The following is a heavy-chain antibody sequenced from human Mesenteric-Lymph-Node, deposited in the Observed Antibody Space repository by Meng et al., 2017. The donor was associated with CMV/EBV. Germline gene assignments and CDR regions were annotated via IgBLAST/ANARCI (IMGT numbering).Heavy chain of an antibody. CDR2: ISYSGTS. V-gene: IGHV4-39*07. J-gene: IGHJ4*02. CDR1: GASISTRPYY. Sequence: SETLSLTCTVSGASISTRPYYWGWIRQPPGKGLEWIGTISYSGTSYSNSSLKSRLTISLDTSKNQFSLRLSSVTAADTAMYYCARGGLILEWLSHYFDFWGQGTLVTVSS. D-gene: IGHD3-3*01. CDR3: ARGGLILEWLSHYFDF.